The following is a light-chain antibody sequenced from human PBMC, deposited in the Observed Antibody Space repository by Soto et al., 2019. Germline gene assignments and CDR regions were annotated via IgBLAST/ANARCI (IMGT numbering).Light chain of an antibody. CDR2: GAS. J-gene: IGKJ1*01. V-gene: IGKV3-20*01. CDR1: QSVSSSY. Sequence: EIVLTHSPGTLSLSPGERATLSCRASQSVSSSYLAWYQQKRGQAPRLLIYGASSRATGIPDRFSGSVSGTDVTLTVTRLEHEDGSVYDCQQYGSSKWTFGQGTKVDI. CDR3: QQYGSSKWT.